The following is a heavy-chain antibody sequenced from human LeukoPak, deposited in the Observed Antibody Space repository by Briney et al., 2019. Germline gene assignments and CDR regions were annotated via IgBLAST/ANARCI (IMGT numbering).Heavy chain of an antibody. Sequence: SQTLSLTCAVSGGSISSGGYSWSWIRQPPGKGLEWIGYIYHSGSTYYNPSLKSRVTISVDRSKNQFSLKLSSVTAADTAVYYCAGIVNYDFWSGLDAFDIWGQGTMVTVSS. CDR1: GGSISSGGYS. V-gene: IGHV4-30-2*01. CDR3: AGIVNYDFWSGLDAFDI. J-gene: IGHJ3*02. CDR2: IYHSGST. D-gene: IGHD3-3*01.